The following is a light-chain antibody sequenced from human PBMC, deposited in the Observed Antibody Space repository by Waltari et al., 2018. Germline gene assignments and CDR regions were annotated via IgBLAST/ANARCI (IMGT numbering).Light chain of an antibody. CDR2: EVT. CDR3: SSYAGNNNLL. V-gene: IGLV2-8*01. Sequence: QSALTQPPSASGSPGQSVTISCTATSTDVGGYNYVSWYLQHPGKAPKLLIYEVTKRSSGVPVRCSGAKSGNTASLTVSGLQAEDEGDYYCSSYAGNNNLLFGGGTKLTVL. J-gene: IGLJ2*01. CDR1: STDVGGYNY.